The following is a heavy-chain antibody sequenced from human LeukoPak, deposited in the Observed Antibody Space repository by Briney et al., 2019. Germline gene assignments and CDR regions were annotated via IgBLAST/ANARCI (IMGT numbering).Heavy chain of an antibody. CDR1: GYSISSGYY. Sequence: SETLSLTCAVSGYSISSGYYWGWIRQPPGKGLEWIGSIYHSGSTYYNPSLKSRVTISVDTSKNQFSLKLSFVTAADTAVYYCAKIGYYYGPDYWGQGTLVTVSS. CDR3: AKIGYYYGPDY. J-gene: IGHJ4*02. D-gene: IGHD3-10*01. CDR2: IYHSGST. V-gene: IGHV4-38-2*01.